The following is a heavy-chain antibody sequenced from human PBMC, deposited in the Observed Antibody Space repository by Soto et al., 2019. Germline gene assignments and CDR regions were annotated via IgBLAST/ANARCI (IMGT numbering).Heavy chain of an antibody. CDR3: ARGPRLNWFDP. J-gene: IGHJ5*02. CDR1: GGSFSGYY. V-gene: IGHV4-34*01. Sequence: PSETLSLTCAVYGGSFSGYYWIWLRQPPGKGLEWIGEINHSGSTNYNPSLKSRVTISVDTSKNQFSLKLSSVTAADTAVYYCARGPRLNWFDPWGQGTLVTVSS. D-gene: IGHD6-19*01. CDR2: INHSGST.